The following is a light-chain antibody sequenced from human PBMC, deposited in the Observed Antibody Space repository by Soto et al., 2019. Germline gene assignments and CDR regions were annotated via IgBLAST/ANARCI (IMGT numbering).Light chain of an antibody. CDR1: SSDVGGYNY. Sequence: QSALTQPPSASGSPGQSVTISCTGTSSDVGGYNYVSWYQQHPGKAPKLMIYEVSKRPSGVPDRFSGSKSGNTASLTVSGLQAEDEADYYCAAWDDRLRGQVFGGGTKLTVL. CDR3: AAWDDRLRGQV. V-gene: IGLV2-8*01. CDR2: EVS. J-gene: IGLJ3*02.